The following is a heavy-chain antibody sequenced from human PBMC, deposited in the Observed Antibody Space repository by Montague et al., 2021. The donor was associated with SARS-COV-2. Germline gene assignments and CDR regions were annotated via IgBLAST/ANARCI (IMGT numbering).Heavy chain of an antibody. CDR2: INHSGST. D-gene: IGHD3-22*01. V-gene: IGHV4-34*01. CDR1: GGSFSGYY. J-gene: IGHJ4*02. CDR3: ARGTKLTYYYDSSGYYPSGY. Sequence: SETLSLTCAVYGGSFSGYYWSWIRRPPGKGLEWIGEINHSGSTNYNPSLKSRVTISVDTSKNQFSLKLSSVTAADTAVYYCARGTKLTYYYDSSGYYPSGYWGQGTLVTVSS.